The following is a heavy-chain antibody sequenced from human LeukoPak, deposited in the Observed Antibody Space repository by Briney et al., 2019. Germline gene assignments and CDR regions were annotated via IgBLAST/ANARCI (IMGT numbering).Heavy chain of an antibody. CDR1: GGSVSGYY. J-gene: IGHJ3*02. D-gene: IGHD3-16*02. CDR2: LNHSGST. Sequence: SETLSLTCAGYGGSVSGYYWSWIRHPPGKGLEWIGELNHSGSTNYKPSLKSRVTMSVDTSKNQFSLKLSSVTAADTAVYYCARSNYVWGSYRPRQSDAFDIWGQGTMVTVSS. CDR3: ARSNYVWGSYRPRQSDAFDI. V-gene: IGHV4-34*01.